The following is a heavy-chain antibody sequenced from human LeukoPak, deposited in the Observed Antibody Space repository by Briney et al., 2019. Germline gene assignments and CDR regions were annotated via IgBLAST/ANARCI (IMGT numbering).Heavy chain of an antibody. CDR1: GFALKSYS. CDR2: ISSTSAYI. CDR3: ARASTRSGTTYYFDY. D-gene: IGHD3-10*01. Sequence: GGSLRLSCAGSGFALKSYSLSWVRQAPGKGLEWVSSISSTSAYIYYADSVKGRFTISRDNVDNVVYLQMNSLGAEDTAVYYCARASTRSGTTYYFDYWGQGTLVTVSS. J-gene: IGHJ4*02. V-gene: IGHV3-21*01.